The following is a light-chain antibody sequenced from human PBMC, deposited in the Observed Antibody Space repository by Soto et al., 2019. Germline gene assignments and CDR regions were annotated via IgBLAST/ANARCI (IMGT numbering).Light chain of an antibody. CDR2: EVT. Sequence: QSALTQPPSASGSPGQSVTISCTGTSSGVGGYNFVSWYQQQPGKAPKLIIYEVTQRPSGVPDRFSGSKSGNTASLTVSGLQAEDEAEYYCSSYAGSNMGVFGTGTKVTV. CDR3: SSYAGSNMGV. CDR1: SSGVGGYNF. V-gene: IGLV2-8*01. J-gene: IGLJ1*01.